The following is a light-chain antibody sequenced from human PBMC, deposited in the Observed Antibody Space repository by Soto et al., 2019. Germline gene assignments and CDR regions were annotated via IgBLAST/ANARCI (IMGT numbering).Light chain of an antibody. Sequence: DIQMTQSPSSLSASVGDRVTFTCRASQGISHYVAWYQQRPGKVPELLIYEASTFQSGVPSRFSGSGSGTEFTLSNRGPLTEAIATYYGQKYDSAPFTFGPWTKVYIK. J-gene: IGKJ3*01. CDR1: QGISHY. CDR2: EAS. CDR3: QKYDSAPFT. V-gene: IGKV1-27*01.